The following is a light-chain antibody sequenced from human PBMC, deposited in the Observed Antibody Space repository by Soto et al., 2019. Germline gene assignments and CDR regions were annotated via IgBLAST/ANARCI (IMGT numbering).Light chain of an antibody. J-gene: IGKJ4*01. CDR1: QSVSSNY. V-gene: IGKV3-20*01. CDR3: QQYDTSPPLT. CDR2: GAS. Sequence: EIVLTQSPGTLSLSPGDRATLSCRASQSVSSNYLAWYQQKPGQAPRLLLYGASSRVIGIPDRFSGSGSGTAFSLLISSMEHEDFAVYYCQQYDTSPPLTFGGGTKVEIK.